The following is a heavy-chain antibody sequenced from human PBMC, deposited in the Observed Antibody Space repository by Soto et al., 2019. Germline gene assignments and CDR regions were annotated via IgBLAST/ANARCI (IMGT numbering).Heavy chain of an antibody. V-gene: IGHV1-2*02. Sequence: GASVKVSCKASGYTFTGYYMHWVRQAPGQGLEWMGWINPNSGGTNYAQKFKGRVTMTRDTSISTAYMELSRLRSDDTAVYYCARVRGSLYSSGWHYFDYWGQGTLVTVSS. CDR1: GYTFTGYY. CDR3: ARVRGSLYSSGWHYFDY. D-gene: IGHD6-19*01. CDR2: INPNSGGT. J-gene: IGHJ4*02.